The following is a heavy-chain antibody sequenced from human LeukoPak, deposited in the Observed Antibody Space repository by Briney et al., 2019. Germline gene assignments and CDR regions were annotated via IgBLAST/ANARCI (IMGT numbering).Heavy chain of an antibody. J-gene: IGHJ5*02. D-gene: IGHD6-13*01. CDR1: GYTFTSYY. CDR3: ARDASSSWYWFDP. V-gene: IGHV1-46*01. CDR2: INPSGGST. Sequence: ASVKVSCKASGYTFTSYYMHWVRQAPGQGLEWRGIINPSGGSTSYAQKFQGRVTMTRDTSTSTVYMELSSRRSEDTAVYYCARDASSSWYWFDPWGQGTLVTVSS.